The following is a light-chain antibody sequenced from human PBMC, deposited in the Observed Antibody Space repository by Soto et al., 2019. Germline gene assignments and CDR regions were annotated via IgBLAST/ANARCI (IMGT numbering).Light chain of an antibody. CDR1: QSVSNNY. J-gene: IGKJ1*01. V-gene: IGKV3-20*01. CDR3: QQCDLSLVT. Sequence: EIVLTQSPGTLSLSPGERATLSCRASQSVSNNYLAWSQQKPGQAPRLLIYGASSRATGIPDRFSGSGSGTDFTLTISRLEPEDFAVYYCQQCDLSLVTFGQGTKVEIK. CDR2: GAS.